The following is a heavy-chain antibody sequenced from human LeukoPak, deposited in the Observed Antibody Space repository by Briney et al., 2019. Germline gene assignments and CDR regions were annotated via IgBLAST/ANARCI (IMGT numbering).Heavy chain of an antibody. V-gene: IGHV4-61*01. D-gene: IGHD1-26*01. Sequence: PSETLSLTCTVSGGSISSPYHFWSWIRQPPGKGLEWIGDIYYSGSTNYNPSLKSRVTISVDTSKNQFSLRLSSVTAADTAVYYSARLASGSYGPLTPFDYWGQGTLVTVSS. CDR3: ARLASGSYGPLTPFDY. CDR2: IYYSGST. J-gene: IGHJ4*02. CDR1: GGSISSPYHF.